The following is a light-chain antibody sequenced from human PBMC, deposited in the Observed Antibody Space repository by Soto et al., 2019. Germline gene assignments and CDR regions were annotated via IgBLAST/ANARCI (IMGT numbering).Light chain of an antibody. V-gene: IGKV1-5*03. Sequence: DIQITQSPSTLSASVRDRVTITCRASQTISSWLAWFQQRPGRAPKFLIYKASSLKNGVPLRFSGSGSGTQFTLTNSSLQPDDFATYYCQQFKSYPLTFGGGTKVDIK. CDR1: QTISSW. CDR3: QQFKSYPLT. CDR2: KAS. J-gene: IGKJ4*01.